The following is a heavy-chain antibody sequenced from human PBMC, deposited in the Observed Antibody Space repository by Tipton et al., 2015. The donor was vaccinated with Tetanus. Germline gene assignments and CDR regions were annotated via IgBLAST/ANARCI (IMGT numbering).Heavy chain of an antibody. CDR3: ARRGYSGYGGRYYFDY. Sequence: LRLSCAVYGGSFSGYYWSWIRQPPGKGLEWIGVINHSGSTNYNPTLKSRVTISVDTSKNQFSLKLSSVTAADTAVYYCARRGYSGYGGRYYFDYWGQGTLVTVSS. D-gene: IGHD5-12*01. CDR2: INHSGST. CDR1: GGSFSGYY. V-gene: IGHV4-34*01. J-gene: IGHJ4*02.